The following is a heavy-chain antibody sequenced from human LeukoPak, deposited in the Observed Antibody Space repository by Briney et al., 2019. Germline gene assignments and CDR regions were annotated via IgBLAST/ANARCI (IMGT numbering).Heavy chain of an antibody. Sequence: PGWSLRLSCAASGFTFSDYAMSWVRQAPGMGLEWVSSITGSGSRTYYTDSVKGRFTISRDNSKNTLYLQMNSLRADETAVYYCASRPRADMGPLDFWGQGTLVTVSS. V-gene: IGHV3-23*01. J-gene: IGHJ4*02. CDR2: ITGSGSRT. D-gene: IGHD1-14*01. CDR1: GFTFSDYA. CDR3: ASRPRADMGPLDF.